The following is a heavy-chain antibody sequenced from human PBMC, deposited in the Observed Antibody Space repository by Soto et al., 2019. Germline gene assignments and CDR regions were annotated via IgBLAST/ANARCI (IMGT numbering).Heavy chain of an antibody. CDR1: GFTFTTYG. J-gene: IGHJ4*02. Sequence: QVQMVESGGGVVQPGRSLRLSCVASGFTFTTYGMHWVRQAPGKGLEWVAHISYDGSHKYYVDSVKGRFTISRDTSKNTLYLQMNSLRAEDTAVFYCAKGLSYDSSGYYFDYWGQGTLVTVSS. CDR3: AKGLSYDSSGYYFDY. D-gene: IGHD3-22*01. CDR2: ISYDGSHK. V-gene: IGHV3-30*18.